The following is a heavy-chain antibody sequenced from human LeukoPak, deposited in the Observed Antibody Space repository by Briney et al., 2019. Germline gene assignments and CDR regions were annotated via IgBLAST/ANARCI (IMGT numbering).Heavy chain of an antibody. D-gene: IGHD5-18*01. V-gene: IGHV3-23*01. CDR1: GFTFSNYA. J-gene: IGHJ4*02. CDR3: AKGDSYGPPYYFDY. CDR2: ISDSGDST. Sequence: GGSLRLSCAASGFTFSNYAMSWVRQAPGKGLEWVSAISDSGDSTYYADSVKGRFTISRDNSKNTLYLQMNSLRAEDTAVYYCAKGDSYGPPYYFDYWGQGTLVTVSS.